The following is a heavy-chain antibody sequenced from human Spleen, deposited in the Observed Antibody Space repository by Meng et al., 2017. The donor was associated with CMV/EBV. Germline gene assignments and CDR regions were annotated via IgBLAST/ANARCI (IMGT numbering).Heavy chain of an antibody. CDR1: GYTFTSYY. CDR2: INPSGGAT. D-gene: IGHD5-24*01. J-gene: IGHJ6*02. V-gene: IGHV1-46*01. Sequence: ASVKVSCKASGYTFTSYYMHWVRQAPGQGLEWMGIINPSGGATKNAQRFQGRVTMTRDTSTSTAYMELSSLGSEDTAVYYCARERDGGNYYYYGMDVWGQGTTVTVSS. CDR3: ARERDGGNYYYYGMDV.